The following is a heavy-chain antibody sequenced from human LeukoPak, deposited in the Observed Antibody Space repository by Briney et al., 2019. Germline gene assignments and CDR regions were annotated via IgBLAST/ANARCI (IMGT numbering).Heavy chain of an antibody. CDR3: ARDLPHAEFDC. CDR1: GASISSYF. CDR2: IYTSGSS. J-gene: IGHJ4*02. Sequence: SETLSLTCTVSGASISSYFWSWIRQPAGKGLEWIGRIYTSGSSNYNPSLKSRVTISLDKSKNQFSLELSSVTAADTAVYYCARDLPHAEFDCWGQGTLVTVSS. V-gene: IGHV4-4*07.